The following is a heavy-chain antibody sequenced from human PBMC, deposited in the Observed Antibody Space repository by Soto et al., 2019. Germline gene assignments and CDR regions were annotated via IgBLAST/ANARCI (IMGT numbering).Heavy chain of an antibody. CDR2: ISGSGGST. D-gene: IGHD3-3*01. V-gene: IGHV3-23*01. J-gene: IGHJ5*02. CDR3: AKDYDLWSDYPRGWFDP. Sequence: EVQLLESGGGLVQPGGSLRLACAASGFTFSNYAMSWVRQAPGKGLEWVSAISGSGGSTYYADSVKGRFTISRDNSKNTLYLQMNSLRAEDTAVYYCAKDYDLWSDYPRGWFDPCRQGTLVTVSS. CDR1: GFTFSNYA.